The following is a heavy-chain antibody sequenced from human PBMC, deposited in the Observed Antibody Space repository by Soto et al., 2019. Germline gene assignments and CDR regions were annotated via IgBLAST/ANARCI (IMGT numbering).Heavy chain of an antibody. V-gene: IGHV3-30*18. CDR3: AQEVEVAGDLDY. Sequence: GGSLRLSCVASGFTFSTYGIHWVRQAPGKGLEWVGVISSDGETKYYADSVKGRFTISRDNSKNTMYLQMASLRPEDTAVYYCAQEVEVAGDLDYWGHGTLVTVYS. J-gene: IGHJ4*01. D-gene: IGHD6-19*01. CDR1: GFTFSTYG. CDR2: ISSDGETK.